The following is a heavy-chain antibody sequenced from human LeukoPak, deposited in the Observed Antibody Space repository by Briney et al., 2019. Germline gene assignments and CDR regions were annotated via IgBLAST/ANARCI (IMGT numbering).Heavy chain of an antibody. D-gene: IGHD6-13*01. CDR3: ARYGMAAEGIWWFDP. V-gene: IGHV4-34*01. Sequence: SETLSLTCAVYGGSLNGYYWSWIRQPPGKRLEWIGEIDHSGSTQYNPSLKSRVTISLDTSKMQFSLKLTSLTAADTAFYYCARYGMAAEGIWWFDPWGQGTLVTVSS. CDR1: GGSLNGYY. J-gene: IGHJ5*02. CDR2: IDHSGST.